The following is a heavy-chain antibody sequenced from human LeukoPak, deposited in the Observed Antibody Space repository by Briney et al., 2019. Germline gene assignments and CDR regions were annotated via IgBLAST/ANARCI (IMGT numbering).Heavy chain of an antibody. CDR1: GYPFTTYG. D-gene: IGHD3-9*01. CDR3: AREWWGYDVLTGDNWFDP. Sequence: ASVKVSCKASGYPFTTYGISWVRQAPGQGLEWKGWISTYNGDTNYVQKFQGRVIMTTDTSTSTAYIELRSLRSDDTAAYYCAREWWGYDVLTGDNWFDPWGQGTLVTVSS. CDR2: ISTYNGDT. J-gene: IGHJ5*02. V-gene: IGHV1-18*01.